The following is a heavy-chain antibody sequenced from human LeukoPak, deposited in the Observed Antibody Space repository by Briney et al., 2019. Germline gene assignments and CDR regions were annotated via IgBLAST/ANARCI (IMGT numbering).Heavy chain of an antibody. J-gene: IGHJ4*02. Sequence: GSSVKVSFKASGGTFSSYAISWVRQAPGQGLEWMGRIIPILGIANYAQKFQGRVTITADKSTSTAYMELSSLSSEDTAVYYCARDRESRDRYDFRYWGQGTLVTVSS. D-gene: IGHD5-24*01. CDR3: ARDRESRDRYDFRY. V-gene: IGHV1-69*04. CDR2: IIPILGIA. CDR1: GGTFSSYA.